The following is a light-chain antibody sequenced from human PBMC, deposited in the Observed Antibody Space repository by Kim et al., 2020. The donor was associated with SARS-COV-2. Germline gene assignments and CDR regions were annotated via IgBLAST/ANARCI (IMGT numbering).Light chain of an antibody. J-gene: IGLJ3*02. CDR3: SSFAGSYTWM. V-gene: IGLV2-11*03. Sequence: GQSVTLSCTGSNSDVGRYGYVSWYQQHPGKAPKVMIFDVTKRPLGVPDRFSGSKSGNTASLTISGLQADDEADYYCSSFAGSYTWMFGGGTQLTVL. CDR2: DVT. CDR1: NSDVGRYGY.